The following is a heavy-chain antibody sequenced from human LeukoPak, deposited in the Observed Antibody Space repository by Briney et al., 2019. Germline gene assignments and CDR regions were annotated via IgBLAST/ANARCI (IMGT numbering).Heavy chain of an antibody. D-gene: IGHD3-10*01. CDR1: GYTLSDLS. J-gene: IGHJ4*02. CDR3: ATVLMGSFDF. CDR2: FDPEDGET. V-gene: IGHV1-24*01. Sequence: ASVKVSCTVSGYTLSDLSMHWVRQAPGEGLEWMAGFDPEDGETIYAQKFQGRVTMTEDTSADTAYMELSSLRSEDTAVYYCATVLMGSFDFWGQGALVTVSS.